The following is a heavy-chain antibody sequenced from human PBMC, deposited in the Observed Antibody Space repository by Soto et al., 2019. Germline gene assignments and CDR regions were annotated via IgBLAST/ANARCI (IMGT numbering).Heavy chain of an antibody. V-gene: IGHV5-10-1*01. CDR3: SRGGYCSSTSCRYYYYYGMDV. CDR2: IDPSDSYT. J-gene: IGHJ6*02. D-gene: IGHD2-2*01. CDR1: GYSFTSYW. Sequence: GESLKISCKGSGYSFTSYWISWVRQMPGKGLEWMGRIDPSDSYTNYSPSFQGHVTISRDNSKNTLYLQMNSLRAEDTALYFCSRGGYCSSTSCRYYYYYGMDVWGQGTTVTVSS.